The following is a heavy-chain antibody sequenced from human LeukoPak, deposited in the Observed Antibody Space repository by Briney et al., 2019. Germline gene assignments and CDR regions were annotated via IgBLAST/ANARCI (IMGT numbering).Heavy chain of an antibody. CDR3: ARGRGYTSPFDC. Sequence: SETLSLTCTVSGGSISSYYWSWIRQPPGKGLEWIGYIYYSGSTNYNPSLKSRVTISVDTSKNQFSLKLSSVTAADTAVYYCARGRGYTSPFDCWGQGTLVTVSS. D-gene: IGHD6-13*01. CDR1: GGSISSYY. J-gene: IGHJ4*02. V-gene: IGHV4-59*01. CDR2: IYYSGST.